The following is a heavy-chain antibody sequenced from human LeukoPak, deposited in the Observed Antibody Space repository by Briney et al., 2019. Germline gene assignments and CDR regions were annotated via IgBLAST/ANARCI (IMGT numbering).Heavy chain of an antibody. J-gene: IGHJ3*02. D-gene: IGHD3-10*01. CDR1: RITFRTYS. CDR3: ARSRVALWSEDDAFDI. Sequence: PGGSLRLSCAPSRITFRTYSLNWVRQAPGKGLEWVSSISSDSSYIYYADSVKGRFTISRDNAKKSLNLQMNRLRAEDTAVYYCARSRVALWSEDDAFDIWGLGTLVTVSS. CDR2: ISSDSSYI. V-gene: IGHV3-21*01.